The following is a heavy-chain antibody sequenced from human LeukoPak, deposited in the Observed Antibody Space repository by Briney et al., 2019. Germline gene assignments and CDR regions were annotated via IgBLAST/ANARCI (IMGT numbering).Heavy chain of an antibody. D-gene: IGHD6-19*01. V-gene: IGHV1-3*01. CDR3: ARAYSSGWPLYYYYMDV. J-gene: IGHJ6*03. CDR2: INPGNGNT. Sequence: ASVKVSCKASGYTFTSYAIHWVRQAPGQRLEWMGWINPGNGNTKYSQEFQGRVTMTTDTSTSTAYMELRSLRSDDTAVYYCARAYSSGWPLYYYYMDVWGKGTTVTVSS. CDR1: GYTFTSYA.